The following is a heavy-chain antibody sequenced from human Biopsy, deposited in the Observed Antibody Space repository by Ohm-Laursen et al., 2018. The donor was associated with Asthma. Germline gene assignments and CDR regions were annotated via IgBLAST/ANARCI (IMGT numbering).Heavy chain of an antibody. V-gene: IGHV3-48*04. J-gene: IGHJ4*02. Sequence: GSLRLSCAASGFTFSSYSMNWVRQAPGKGLEWVSYISSSSSTIYYADSVKGRFTISRDNAKKSLFLEMNSLTVEDTAVYFCARGYSTSWYFGYWGQGTLVTVSS. D-gene: IGHD6-13*01. CDR1: GFTFSSYS. CDR2: ISSSSSTI. CDR3: ARGYSTSWYFGY.